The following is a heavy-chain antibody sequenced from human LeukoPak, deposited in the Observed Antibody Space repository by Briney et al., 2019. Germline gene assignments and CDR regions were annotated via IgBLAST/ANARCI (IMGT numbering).Heavy chain of an antibody. CDR2: ISYNGSNK. V-gene: IGHV3-30*18. J-gene: IGHJ2*01. CDR1: GFTFSSYG. Sequence: GRSLRLSCAASGFTFSSYGMHWVRQAPGKGLEWVAGISYNGSNKYDADSVKGRCTISRDNSKNTLYLQMNKLRVEDTAVYYCAKSSLRGHSLWYFDLWGRGTPVTVSS. D-gene: IGHD3-10*01. CDR3: AKSSLRGHSLWYFDL.